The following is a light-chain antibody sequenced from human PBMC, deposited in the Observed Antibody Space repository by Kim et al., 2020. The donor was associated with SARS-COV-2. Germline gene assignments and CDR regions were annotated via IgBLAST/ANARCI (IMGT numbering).Light chain of an antibody. Sequence: EIVLTQSPGTLSLSPGERATLSCRASQSVSSNYLVWYQQKPGQAPRFLIYGASSRATGIPDRFSGSGSGTDFTLTISRLEPEDFAMYYCQQYGDSPITFGQGTRLEIK. V-gene: IGKV3-20*01. CDR2: GAS. CDR1: QSVSSNY. J-gene: IGKJ5*01. CDR3: QQYGDSPIT.